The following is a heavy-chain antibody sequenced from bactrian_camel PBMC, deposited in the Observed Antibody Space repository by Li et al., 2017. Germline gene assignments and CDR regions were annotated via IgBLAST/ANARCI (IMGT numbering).Heavy chain of an antibody. CDR2: LWTPTGGT. D-gene: IGHD4*01. J-gene: IGHJ6*01. Sequence: HVQLVESGGGSVQTGGSLRLSCAASEFIHVSECMAWFRQAPGKEREWVAVLWTPTGGTGYADSVEGRFTISRDNAKSTLSLQLSGLQTEDTAIYYCVRGCTHGDCPGFSGQGTQVTVS. V-gene: IGHV3S1*01. CDR1: EFIHVSEC. CDR3: VRGCTHGDCPGF.